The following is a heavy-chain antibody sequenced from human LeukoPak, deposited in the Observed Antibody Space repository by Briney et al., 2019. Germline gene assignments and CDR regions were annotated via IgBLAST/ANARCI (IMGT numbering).Heavy chain of an antibody. V-gene: IGHV1-18*01. D-gene: IGHD2-2*01. J-gene: IGHJ6*03. CDR1: GYTFTSYG. CDR3: ARDHCSSTSCYLDV. Sequence: ASVKVSCKASGYTFTSYGISWLRQAPGQGLEWMGWISAYNGNTNYAQKLQGRVTMTTDTSTSTAYMELRSLRSDDTAVYYCARDHCSSTSCYLDVWGKGTTVTVSS. CDR2: ISAYNGNT.